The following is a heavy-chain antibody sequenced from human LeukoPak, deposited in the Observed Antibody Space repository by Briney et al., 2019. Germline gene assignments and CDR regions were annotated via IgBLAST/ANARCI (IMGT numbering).Heavy chain of an antibody. CDR2: IKQDGSEK. V-gene: IGHV3-7*01. CDR1: GFTFSSYA. D-gene: IGHD4-11*01. J-gene: IGHJ4*02. Sequence: GGSLRLSCAASGFTFSSYAMSWVRQAPGKGLEWVANIKQDGSEKYYVDSVKGRFTISRDNAKNSLYLQMNSLRAEDTAVYYCAMGMTTITSFDYWGQGTLVTVSS. CDR3: AMGMTTITSFDY.